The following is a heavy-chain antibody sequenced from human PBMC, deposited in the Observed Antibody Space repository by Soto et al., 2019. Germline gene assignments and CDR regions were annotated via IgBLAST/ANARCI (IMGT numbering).Heavy chain of an antibody. CDR1: GFTFSDYA. V-gene: IGHV3-64D*06. CDR2: ISGDGRPT. J-gene: IGHJ4*02. Sequence: VQVVESGGGLVQPGGSLRLSCSASGFTFSDYAMHWVRQGPGEGLQYVSSISGDGRPTYYADSVKGRFAISRDNSRDTLYLQMSSLRPEDTAVYYCVKDRFIDYWGQGTLVTVSS. CDR3: VKDRFIDY.